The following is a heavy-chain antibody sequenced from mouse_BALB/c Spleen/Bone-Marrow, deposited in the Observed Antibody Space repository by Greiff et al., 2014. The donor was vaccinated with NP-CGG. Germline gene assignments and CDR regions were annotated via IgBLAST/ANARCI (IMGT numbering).Heavy chain of an antibody. CDR2: FYPGSGSI. CDR1: GYTFTEYI. V-gene: IGHV1-62-2*01. D-gene: IGHD3-2*02. Sequence: VMLVESGAELVKPGASVKLSCKASGYTFTEYIIHWVKQRSGQGLEWIGRFYPGSGSIKYNEKFKDKATLTADKSSSTVYMELSRLTSEDSAVYFCARHEDRLRAWFAYWGQGTLVTVSA. J-gene: IGHJ3*01. CDR3: ARHEDRLRAWFAY.